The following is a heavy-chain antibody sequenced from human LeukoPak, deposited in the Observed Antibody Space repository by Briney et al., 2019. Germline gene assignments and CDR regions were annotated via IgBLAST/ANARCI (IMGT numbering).Heavy chain of an antibody. V-gene: IGHV3-15*04. CDR2: IESRSFGGTT. CDR3: LAQYYRDY. Sequence: GRSLRLSCAASGFTFDDYAMHWVRQAPGKGLEWVGHIESRSFGGTTNYAAPVKGRFIISRDDSENTLYLQMNSLKSEDTAVYYCLAQYYRDYWGQGSLVTVSS. J-gene: IGHJ4*02. CDR1: GFTFDDYA. D-gene: IGHD3-10*01.